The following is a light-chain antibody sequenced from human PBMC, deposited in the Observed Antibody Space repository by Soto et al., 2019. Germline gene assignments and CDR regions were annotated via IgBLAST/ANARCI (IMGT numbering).Light chain of an antibody. J-gene: IGLJ1*01. CDR1: SSNIGSNY. CDR2: RNN. Sequence: QSVLTQPPSASGTPGQRVIISCSGSSSNIGSNYVYWYQQLPGTAPKLLIYRNNQRPSGVPDRFSGSKSGTSASLAISGLRSEDEAGYYCAAWDDSLSGRSFGTGTKVTVL. CDR3: AAWDDSLSGRS. V-gene: IGLV1-47*01.